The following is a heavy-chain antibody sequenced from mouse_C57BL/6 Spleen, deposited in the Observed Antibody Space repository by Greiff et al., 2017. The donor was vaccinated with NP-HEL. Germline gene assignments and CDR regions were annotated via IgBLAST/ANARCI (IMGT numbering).Heavy chain of an antibody. J-gene: IGHJ2*01. CDR3: ARGIPVVDFDY. CDR1: GYAFSSSW. CDR2: IYPGDGDT. V-gene: IGHV1-82*01. Sequence: VPLQQSGPELVKPGASVKISCKASGYAFSSSWFNWVKQRTGKGLEWIGRIYPGDGDTNYNGKFKGKATRTADKSSSTAYMQLSSLTSEDSAVYFCARGIPVVDFDYWGQGTTLTVSS. D-gene: IGHD1-1*01.